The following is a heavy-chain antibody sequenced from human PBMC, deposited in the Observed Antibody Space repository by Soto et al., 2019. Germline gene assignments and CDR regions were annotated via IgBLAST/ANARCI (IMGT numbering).Heavy chain of an antibody. V-gene: IGHV4-59*08. D-gene: IGHD1-26*01. J-gene: IGHJ6*02. Sequence: QVQVQQSGPRLVKPSETLSLTCTVSSGPTRSHNWGWIRQSPVRGLEWIGYVYYTGGTSYNPSLNSRVTISADTSTNHISLTLSSVTAADTAIYYCVRQGIDYLHGLVDVWGQGTAVSVSS. CDR2: VYYTGGT. CDR3: VRQGIDYLHGLVDV. CDR1: SGPTRSHN.